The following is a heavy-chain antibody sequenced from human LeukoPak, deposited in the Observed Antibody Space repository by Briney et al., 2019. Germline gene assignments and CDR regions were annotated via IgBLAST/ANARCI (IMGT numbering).Heavy chain of an antibody. CDR1: GFTFSSYA. CDR3: AREESGRETGPLDY. V-gene: IGHV3-30-3*01. J-gene: IGHJ4*02. Sequence: GGSLRLSCAASGFTFSSYAMHWVRQAPGKGLEWVAVISYDGSNKYYADSVKGRFTISRDNSKNTLYLQMNSLRAEDTAVYYCAREESGRETGPLDYWGQGTLVTVSS. CDR2: ISYDGSNK. D-gene: IGHD1-26*01.